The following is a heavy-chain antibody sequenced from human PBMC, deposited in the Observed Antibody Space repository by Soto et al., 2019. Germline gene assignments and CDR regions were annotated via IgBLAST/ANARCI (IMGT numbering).Heavy chain of an antibody. V-gene: IGHV3-23*01. D-gene: IGHD2-15*01. CDR1: GFIFRNFA. Sequence: EVPLLESGGGLVQPGGSLRLSCGASGFIFRNFAMSWVRQAPGKGREWVSTISGSGDKTYSADSVKGRFTISRDNSKDTLYRQMSSLRSADTAVYCCAKDRRIFCASAGSHGALDYWGQGTGVTASS. CDR3: AKDRRIFCASAGSHGALDY. J-gene: IGHJ4*02. CDR2: ISGSGDKT.